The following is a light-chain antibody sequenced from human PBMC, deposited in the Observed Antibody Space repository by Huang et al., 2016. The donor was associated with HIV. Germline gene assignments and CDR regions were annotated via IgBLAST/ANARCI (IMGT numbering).Light chain of an antibody. J-gene: IGKJ1*01. Sequence: EIVLTQSPGTLSLSPGERATLSCRASESVSSSNLAWYQQKPGQAPRLLIDGASSRATGIPDRFSGSGSGTDFTLTISRLEPEESAVYYCQQYGSSPRTFGQGTKVEIK. V-gene: IGKV3-20*01. CDR1: ESVSSSN. CDR3: QQYGSSPRT. CDR2: GAS.